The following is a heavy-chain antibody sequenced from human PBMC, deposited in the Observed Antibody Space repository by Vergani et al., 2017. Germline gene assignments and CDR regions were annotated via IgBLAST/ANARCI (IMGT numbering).Heavy chain of an antibody. CDR1: GFTFSSYA. Sequence: QVQLVESGGGVVQPGRSLRLSCAASGFTFSSYAMHWVRQAPGKGLEWVAVIWYDGSNKYYADSVKGRFTISRDNSKNTLYLQMNSLRAEDTAVYYCARADDGRSYAFDIWGQGTMVTVSS. CDR3: ARADDGRSYAFDI. D-gene: IGHD1-26*01. V-gene: IGHV3-33*08. J-gene: IGHJ3*02. CDR2: IWYDGSNK.